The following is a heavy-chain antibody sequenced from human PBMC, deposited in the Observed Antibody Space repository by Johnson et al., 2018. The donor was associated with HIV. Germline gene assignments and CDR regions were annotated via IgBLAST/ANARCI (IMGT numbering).Heavy chain of an antibody. J-gene: IGHJ3*02. CDR3: ARQTTVVSGDAFDI. Sequence: VQLVESGGGVVRPGGSLRLSCAASGFTFDDYGMSWVRQAPGKGLEWVSAIGTAGDTYYPGSVKGRFTISRENAKNSLYLQMNSLRAGDTAVYYCARQTTVVSGDAFDIWGQGTMVTVSS. V-gene: IGHV3-13*01. D-gene: IGHD4-23*01. CDR1: GFTFDDYG. CDR2: IGTAGDT.